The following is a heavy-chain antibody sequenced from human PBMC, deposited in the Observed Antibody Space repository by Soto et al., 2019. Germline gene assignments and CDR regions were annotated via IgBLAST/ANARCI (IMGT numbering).Heavy chain of an antibody. CDR3: AITALGQSLPDH. CDR2: ISYDGSNK. Sequence: GGSLRLSCAASGFTFSSYDMHWVRQAPGKGLEWVAVISYDGSNKYYADSVKGRFTISRDNSKNTLYLQMNSLRAEDTAVYYCAITALGQSLPDHWGQGTLVTVSS. CDR1: GFTFSSYD. D-gene: IGHD5-18*01. J-gene: IGHJ4*02. V-gene: IGHV3-30*03.